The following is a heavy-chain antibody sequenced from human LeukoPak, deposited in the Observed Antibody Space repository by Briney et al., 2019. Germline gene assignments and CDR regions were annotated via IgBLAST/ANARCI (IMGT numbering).Heavy chain of an antibody. V-gene: IGHV4-34*06. CDR2: INHTGSA. CDR3: GQGSYYYMDV. Sequence: SETLSLTCAVYGGSFSNYYWSWIRQPPGKGLEWIGEINHTGSANYNPSLKSRLTISVDTSKNQFSLKLDSVTAADTAVYYCGQGSYYYMDVWGKGTTVTVS. CDR1: GGSFSNYY. J-gene: IGHJ6*03. D-gene: IGHD2-15*01.